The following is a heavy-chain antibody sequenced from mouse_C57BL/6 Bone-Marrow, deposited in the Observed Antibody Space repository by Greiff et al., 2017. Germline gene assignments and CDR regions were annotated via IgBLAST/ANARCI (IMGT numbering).Heavy chain of an antibody. V-gene: IGHV1-64*01. CDR3: ATYANYYDCRGYFDV. J-gene: IGHJ1*03. Sequence: QVQLQQPGAELVKPGASVKLSCKASGYTFTSYWMHWVKQRPGQGLEWIGMIHPNNGSTNYNEKFKSKATLTVNKSSSTAYMQLSRLTSEDSAVYYVATYANYYDCRGYFDVWGTGTTVTVSS. D-gene: IGHD1-1*01. CDR1: GYTFTSYW. CDR2: IHPNNGST.